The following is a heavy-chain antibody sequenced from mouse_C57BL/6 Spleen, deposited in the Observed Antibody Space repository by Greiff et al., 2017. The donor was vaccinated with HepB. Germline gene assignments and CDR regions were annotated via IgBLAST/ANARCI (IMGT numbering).Heavy chain of an antibody. Sequence: VQLQQSVAELVRPGASVKLSCTASGFNIKNTYMHWVKQRPEQGLEWIGRIDPANGNTKYAPKFQGKATITADTSSNTAYLQLSSLTSEDTAIYHCASEYYGSSYSLDYWGQGTTLTVSS. CDR3: ASEYYGSSYSLDY. D-gene: IGHD1-1*01. CDR1: GFNIKNTY. J-gene: IGHJ2*01. CDR2: IDPANGNT. V-gene: IGHV14-3*01.